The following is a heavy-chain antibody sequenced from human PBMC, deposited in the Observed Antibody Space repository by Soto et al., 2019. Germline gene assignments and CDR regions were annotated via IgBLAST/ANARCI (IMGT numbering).Heavy chain of an antibody. CDR2: IIPILGIA. V-gene: IGHV1-69*08. J-gene: IGHJ2*01. CDR3: AREPHDYGDYFRYWYFDL. Sequence: QVQLVQSGAEVKKPGSSVKVSCKASGGTFRSYTISWVRQAPGQGLEWMGRIIPILGIANYAQKFQGRVTITADKSTSTAYMELSSLRSEDTAVYYCAREPHDYGDYFRYWYFDLWGRGTLVTVSS. D-gene: IGHD4-17*01. CDR1: GGTFRSYT.